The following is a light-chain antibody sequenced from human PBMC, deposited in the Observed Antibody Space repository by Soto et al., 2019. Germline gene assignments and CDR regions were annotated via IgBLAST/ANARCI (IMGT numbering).Light chain of an antibody. CDR2: AAS. V-gene: IGKV1-39*01. CDR1: QTISTY. CDR3: QQSYTPPRT. Sequence: DIQMTQSPFSLSASVGDRVNITCRASQTISTYLNWYQQKPGKAPKLLIYAASSLQSGVPSRFSGSGSGTDFTLTISSLQPEDFATYLCQQSYTPPRTFGQGTKVEIK. J-gene: IGKJ1*01.